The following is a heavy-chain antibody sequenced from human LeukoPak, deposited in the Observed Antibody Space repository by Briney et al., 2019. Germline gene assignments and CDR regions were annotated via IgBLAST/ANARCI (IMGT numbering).Heavy chain of an antibody. D-gene: IGHD4-17*01. V-gene: IGHV4-34*01. CDR1: GGSFSGYY. J-gene: IGHJ5*02. CDR2: INHSGST. Sequence: PSETLSLTCAVYGGSFSGYYWSWIRQPPGKGLEWIGEINHSGSTNYNPSLKSRVTISVDTSKNQFSLKLSSVTAADTAVYYCARADYGDRNWFDPWGQGTLVTVSS. CDR3: ARADYGDRNWFDP.